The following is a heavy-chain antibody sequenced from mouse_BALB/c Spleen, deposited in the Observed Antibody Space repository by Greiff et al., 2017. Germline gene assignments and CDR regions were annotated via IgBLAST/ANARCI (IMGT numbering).Heavy chain of an antibody. CDR2: IYPYNGGT. D-gene: IGHD2-1*01. V-gene: IGHV1S29*02. CDR3: ARVKVYGNYVWFAY. Sequence: EVQLQQSGPELVKPGASVKISCKASGYTFTDYNMHWVKQSHGKSLEWIGYIYPYNGGTGYNQKFKSKATLTVDNSSSTAYMELRSLTSEDSAVYYCARVKVYGNYVWFAYWGQGTLVTVSA. CDR1: GYTFTDYN. J-gene: IGHJ3*01.